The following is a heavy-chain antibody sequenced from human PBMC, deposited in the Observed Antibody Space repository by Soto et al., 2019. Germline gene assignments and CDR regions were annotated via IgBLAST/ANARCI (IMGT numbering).Heavy chain of an antibody. Sequence: EVQLVESGGSLVKPGGSLRLSCAASGFTFSSYSMNWVREAPGKGLEWVSSISSSSSYIYYADSVKGRFTISRDNGKNSLYLQMNSLRAEDTAVYYCARDIWDDYGDYEGWYWGQGTLVTVSS. CDR2: ISSSSSYI. CDR1: GFTFSSYS. CDR3: ARDIWDDYGDYEGWY. V-gene: IGHV3-21*01. D-gene: IGHD4-17*01. J-gene: IGHJ4*02.